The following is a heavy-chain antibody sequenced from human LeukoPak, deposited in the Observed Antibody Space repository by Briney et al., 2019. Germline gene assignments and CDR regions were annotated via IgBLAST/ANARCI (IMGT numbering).Heavy chain of an antibody. Sequence: GGSLRLSCAASGFIFTSYWMSWVRQAPGKGLEWVANIKQDGSEKYYVDSVKGRFTISRDNAKNSLYLQMNSLRADDTAVYYCARVSSSGWDYYYYYYMDIWGKGTTVTVSS. V-gene: IGHV3-7*01. D-gene: IGHD6-19*01. CDR3: ARVSSSGWDYYYYYYMDI. CDR1: GFIFTSYW. CDR2: IKQDGSEK. J-gene: IGHJ6*03.